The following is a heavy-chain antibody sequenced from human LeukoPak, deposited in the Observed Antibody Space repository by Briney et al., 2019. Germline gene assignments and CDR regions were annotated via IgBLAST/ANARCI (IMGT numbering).Heavy chain of an antibody. V-gene: IGHV3-30*18. D-gene: IGHD5-24*01. CDR2: ISYDGSNK. CDR1: GFTFSSYG. J-gene: IGHJ4*02. CDR3: AKEGRSLQTY. Sequence: GGSLRLSCAASGFTFSSYGMHWVRQAPGKGLEWVAVISYDGSNKYYADSVKGRFTISRDNAKNSLYLQMNSLRVEDTAVYYCAKEGRSLQTYWGQGTLVTVSS.